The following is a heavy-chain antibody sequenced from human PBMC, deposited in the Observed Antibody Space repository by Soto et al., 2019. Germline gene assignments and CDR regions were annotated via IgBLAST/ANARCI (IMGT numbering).Heavy chain of an antibody. D-gene: IGHD2-15*01. CDR2: ISHIGNS. CDR3: ARDINCSDGSCFSGYWFDP. V-gene: IGHV4-31*03. J-gene: IGHJ5*02. Sequence: QVQLQESGPGLVKPSQTLSLTCTVSGGSISRSGYYWSWIRQHPGKGLEWIGYISHIGNSYYNPSLKSRVFISVDTSRNQFSLKLSSVTAADTAVYYCARDINCSDGSCFSGYWFDPWGQGILVTVSS. CDR1: GGSISRSGYY.